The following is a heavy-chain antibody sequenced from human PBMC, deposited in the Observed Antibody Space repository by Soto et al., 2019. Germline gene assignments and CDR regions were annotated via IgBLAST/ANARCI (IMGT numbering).Heavy chain of an antibody. Sequence: ASVKVSCKASGYTFTSYDINWVRQATGQGLEWMGWMNPNSGNTGYAQKFQGRVTMTRNTSISTAYMELSSLRSEDTAVYYCVVRLSYCTNGVCYTPALDAFDIWGQGTMVTV. CDR2: MNPNSGNT. CDR3: VVRLSYCTNGVCYTPALDAFDI. CDR1: GYTFTSYD. J-gene: IGHJ3*02. D-gene: IGHD2-8*01. V-gene: IGHV1-8*01.